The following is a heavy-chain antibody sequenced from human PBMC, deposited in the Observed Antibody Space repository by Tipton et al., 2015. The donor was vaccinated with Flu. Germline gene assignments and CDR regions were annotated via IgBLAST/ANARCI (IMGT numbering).Heavy chain of an antibody. CDR3: VRAIAAAGSR. Sequence: QLVQSGGGLVQPGRSLRLSCVASGFAFDDHAMHWVRQAPGKGLEWVANIKQDGSEKYYVDSVKGRFTISRDNAKNSLYLQMNSLRVEDTAVYYCVRAIAAAGSRWGQGTLVTVSS. CDR1: GFAFDDHA. J-gene: IGHJ4*02. V-gene: IGHV3-7*01. CDR2: IKQDGSEK. D-gene: IGHD6-13*01.